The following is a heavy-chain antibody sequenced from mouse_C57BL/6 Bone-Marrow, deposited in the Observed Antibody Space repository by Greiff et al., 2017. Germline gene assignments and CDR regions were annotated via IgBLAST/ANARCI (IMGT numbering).Heavy chain of an antibody. V-gene: IGHV1-52*01. Sequence: QVQLQQPGAELVRPGSSVKLSCKASGYTFPSYWMHWVKQRPIQGLEWIGNIDPSDSETHSNQKFKDKATLTVDKSSSTAYMQLSSLTSEDSAVYYCARSFSYWGQGTLVTVSA. CDR1: GYTFPSYW. CDR2: IDPSDSET. J-gene: IGHJ3*01. CDR3: ARSFSY.